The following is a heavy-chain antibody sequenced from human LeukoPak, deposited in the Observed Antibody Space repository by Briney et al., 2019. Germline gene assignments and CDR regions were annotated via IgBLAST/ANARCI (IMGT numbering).Heavy chain of an antibody. CDR1: GGSISSSSYY. V-gene: IGHV4-39*07. Sequence: SETLSLTCTVSGGSISSSSYYWGWIRLPPGKGLEWIGSIYYSGSTYYNPSLKSRVTISVDTSKNQFSLKLSSVTAADTAVYYCATGESGYMDVWGKGTTVTVSS. D-gene: IGHD3-10*01. J-gene: IGHJ6*03. CDR2: IYYSGST. CDR3: ATGESGYMDV.